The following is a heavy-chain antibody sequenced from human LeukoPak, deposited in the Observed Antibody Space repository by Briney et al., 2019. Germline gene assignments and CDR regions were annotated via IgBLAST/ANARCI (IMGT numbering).Heavy chain of an antibody. Sequence: GASVKVSRKASGYTFTGYYMHWVRQAPGQGLEWMGWINPNSGVTNYAQKFQGRVTMTRDMSISTAYMELSRLRSDDTAVYYCARSPDILTGENFDYWGQGTLVTVSS. CDR1: GYTFTGYY. CDR3: ARSPDILTGENFDY. J-gene: IGHJ4*02. V-gene: IGHV1-2*02. CDR2: INPNSGVT. D-gene: IGHD3-9*01.